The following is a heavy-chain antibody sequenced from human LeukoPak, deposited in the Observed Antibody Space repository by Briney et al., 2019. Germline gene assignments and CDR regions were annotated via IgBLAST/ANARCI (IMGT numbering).Heavy chain of an antibody. CDR3: ARDIVVVVAAYYYYYGVDV. V-gene: IGHV3-7*05. J-gene: IGHJ6*02. Sequence: PGGSLRLSCAASGFTFSSYWMSWVRQAPGKGLEWVANIKQDGSEKYYVDSVKGRFTISRDNAKNSLYLQMNSLRAEDTAVYYCARDIVVVVAAYYYYYGVDVWGQGTTVTVSS. D-gene: IGHD2-15*01. CDR1: GFTFSSYW. CDR2: IKQDGSEK.